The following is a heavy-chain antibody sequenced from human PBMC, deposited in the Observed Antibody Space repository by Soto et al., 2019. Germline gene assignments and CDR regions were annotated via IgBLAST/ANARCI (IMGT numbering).Heavy chain of an antibody. J-gene: IGHJ3*02. CDR1: GYTFTSYG. D-gene: IGHD3-3*01. CDR2: ISAYNGNT. CDR3: ARGGEVLRFLEWSQAGAFDI. Sequence: ASVKVSCKASGYTFTSYGISWVRQAPGQGLEWMGWISAYNGNTNYAQKLQGRVTMTTDTSTSTVYMELSSLRSEDTAVYYCARGGEVLRFLEWSQAGAFDIWGQGTMVTVSS. V-gene: IGHV1-18*01.